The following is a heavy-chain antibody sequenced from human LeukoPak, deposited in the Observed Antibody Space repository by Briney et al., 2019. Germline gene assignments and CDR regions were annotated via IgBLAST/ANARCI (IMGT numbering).Heavy chain of an antibody. CDR2: INYSGST. V-gene: IGHV4-59*12. J-gene: IGHJ4*02. Sequence: SETLSLTCPVSGGSISSDYWSWIRQPPGKGLEWIGYINYSGSTNYNPSLKSRVTMSIDTSKTEFSLKLSSVTAADTAVYYCARDPDTAMVEGDYWGQGTLVTVSS. CDR1: GGSISSDY. CDR3: ARDPDTAMVEGDY. D-gene: IGHD5-18*01.